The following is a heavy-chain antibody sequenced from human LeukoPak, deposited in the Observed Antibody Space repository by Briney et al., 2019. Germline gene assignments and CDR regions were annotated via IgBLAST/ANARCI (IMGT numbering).Heavy chain of an antibody. V-gene: IGHV3-43*01. CDR3: ARDIVVTMNVFDP. J-gene: IGHJ5*02. CDR2: ISWDGGST. D-gene: IGHD5-12*01. Sequence: GGSLRLSCAASGFTFDDYTMHWVRQAPGKGLEWVSLISWDGGSTYYADSVKGRFTISRDNARNTLYLQMNSLRVEDTGVYYCARDIVVTMNVFDPWGQGTLVTVSS. CDR1: GFTFDDYT.